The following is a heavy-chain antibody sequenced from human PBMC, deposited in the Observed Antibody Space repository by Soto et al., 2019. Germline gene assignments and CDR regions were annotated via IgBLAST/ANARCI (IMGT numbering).Heavy chain of an antibody. Sequence: SVMVSCQPSGGTFSSYAMNWVEQAPVQGLEWVGGNIPIDRTANYAQKFQGRVTITADKSTSTAYMELSSLRSEDTAVYYCVRPRYRYGAVYYGMDVWGQGTTVTVAS. CDR3: VRPRYRYGAVYYGMDV. V-gene: IGHV1-69*06. CDR1: GGTFSSYA. CDR2: NIPIDRTA. J-gene: IGHJ6*02. D-gene: IGHD5-18*01.